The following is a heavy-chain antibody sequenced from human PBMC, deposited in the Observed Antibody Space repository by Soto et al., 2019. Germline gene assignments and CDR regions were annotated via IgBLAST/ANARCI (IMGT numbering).Heavy chain of an antibody. D-gene: IGHD2-2*01. V-gene: IGHV4-4*07. CDR3: ATSWYWSSSSCRTWPGWTRLETLYCSYCMDV. CDR1: GGSIGSYY. Sequence: SDTLSLTCTVSGGSIGSYYWSWIRQPAGKGLEWIGRIYTSGSTNYNPSLKSRVTMSVDTSKNPFSLNLSSVTAADTAVYYCATSWYWSSSSCRTWPGWTRLETLYCSYCMDVWGQGTTVTVSS. CDR2: IYTSGST. J-gene: IGHJ6*02.